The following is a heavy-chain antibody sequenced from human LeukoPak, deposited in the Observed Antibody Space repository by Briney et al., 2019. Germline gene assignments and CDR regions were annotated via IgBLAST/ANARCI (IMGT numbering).Heavy chain of an antibody. V-gene: IGHV3-23*01. CDR1: EFTFSSYA. Sequence: GGSLRLSCAASEFTFSSYAMSWVRQAPGKGLEWVSSISGGGGSAYSADSVKGRFTISRDNSKNTLYLQMNSLRAEDTAVYYCAKGRGNSYGYLDYWGQGTLVTVSS. CDR3: AKGRGNSYGYLDY. J-gene: IGHJ4*02. D-gene: IGHD5-18*01. CDR2: ISGGGGSA.